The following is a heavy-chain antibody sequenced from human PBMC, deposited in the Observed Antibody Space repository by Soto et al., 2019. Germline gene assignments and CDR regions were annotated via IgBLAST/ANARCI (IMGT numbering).Heavy chain of an antibody. CDR1: GFTFSSYW. V-gene: IGHV3-74*01. Sequence: EVQLVESGGGLVQPGGSLRLSCAASGFTFSSYWMHWVRQAPGKGLVWVSRINSDGSSTFYADSVKGRFTISRDNAKNTLNLQMNSLRADDTAVYYCASSNLTPFDYCGQGTLVTVSS. D-gene: IGHD7-27*01. J-gene: IGHJ4*02. CDR2: INSDGSST. CDR3: ASSNLTPFDY.